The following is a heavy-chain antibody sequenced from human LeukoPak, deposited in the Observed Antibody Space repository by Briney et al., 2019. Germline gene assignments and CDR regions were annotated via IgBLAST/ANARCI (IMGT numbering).Heavy chain of an antibody. CDR2: INSDGSST. CDR3: AKDERVVRGVIITDYYYYMDV. Sequence: GGSLRLSCAASGFTFSSYWMHWVRQAPGKGLVWVSRINSDGSSTSYADSVKGRFTISRDNAKNTLYLQMNSLRAEDTAVYYCAKDERVVRGVIITDYYYYMDVWGKGTTVTISS. D-gene: IGHD3-10*01. J-gene: IGHJ6*03. CDR1: GFTFSSYW. V-gene: IGHV3-74*01.